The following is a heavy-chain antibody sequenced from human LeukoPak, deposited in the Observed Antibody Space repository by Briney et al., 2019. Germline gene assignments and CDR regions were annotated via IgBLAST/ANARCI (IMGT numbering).Heavy chain of an antibody. Sequence: GGSLRLSCAASGFTFSGTAIHWVRQASGKGLEWVGRIRSKANTYATAYAASVKGRFTISRDDSKNTAYLQMNSLRAEDTAVYYCAKDQPLIYYDSSGYYPHFDYWGQGTLVTVSS. V-gene: IGHV3-73*01. D-gene: IGHD3-22*01. CDR1: GFTFSGTA. CDR2: IRSKANTYAT. J-gene: IGHJ4*02. CDR3: AKDQPLIYYDSSGYYPHFDY.